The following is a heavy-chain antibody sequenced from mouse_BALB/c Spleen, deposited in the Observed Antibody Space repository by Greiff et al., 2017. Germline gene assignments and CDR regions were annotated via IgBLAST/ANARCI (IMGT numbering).Heavy chain of an antibody. CDR3: TRRGGSTAPYYAMDY. CDR1: GFTFSSYT. J-gene: IGHJ4*01. CDR2: ISSGGSYT. D-gene: IGHD1-2*01. V-gene: IGHV5-6-4*01. Sequence: DVKLVESGGGLVKPGGSLKLSCAASGFTFSSYTMSWVRQTPEKRLEWVATISSGGSYTYYPDSVKGRFTISRDNAKNTLYLQMSSLKSEDTAMYYCTRRGGSTAPYYAMDYWGQGTSVTVSS.